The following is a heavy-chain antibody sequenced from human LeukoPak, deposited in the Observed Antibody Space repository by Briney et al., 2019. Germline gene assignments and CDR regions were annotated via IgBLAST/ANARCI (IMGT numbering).Heavy chain of an antibody. D-gene: IGHD4/OR15-4a*01. CDR1: GDSISSYY. J-gene: IGHJ5*02. V-gene: IGHV4-59*12. CDR3: ARSTMVNTATGWFDP. CDR2: IYNSGST. Sequence: PSETPSLTCTVSGDSISSYYWSWIRQPPGKGLEWIGYIYNSGSTNYNPSLKSRVTMSVDTSKNHMSLKLSSVTAADTAMYYCARSTMVNTATGWFDPWGQGMLVTVSS.